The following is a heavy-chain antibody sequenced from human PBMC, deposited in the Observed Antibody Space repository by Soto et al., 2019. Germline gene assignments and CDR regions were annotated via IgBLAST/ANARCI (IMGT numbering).Heavy chain of an antibody. CDR1: GYTFTSYG. Sequence: ASVKVSCKASGYTFTSYGGSWVRQAPGQGLEWVGWISAYNGNTNYAQKLQGRVTMTTDTSTSTAYMELRSLRSDDTAVYYCARWTSCCWSGCLYFDYWGQGTLVTVSS. CDR3: ARWTSCCWSGCLYFDY. CDR2: ISAYNGNT. J-gene: IGHJ4*02. V-gene: IGHV1-18*01. D-gene: IGHD2-2*01.